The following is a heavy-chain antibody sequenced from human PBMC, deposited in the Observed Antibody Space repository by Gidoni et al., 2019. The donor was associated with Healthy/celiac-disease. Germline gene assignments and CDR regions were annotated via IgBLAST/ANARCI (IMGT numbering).Heavy chain of an antibody. V-gene: IGHV5-51*01. Sequence: EVQLVQSGAEVKKPGESLKISCKGSGYSFTSYWIGWVRQMPGKGLEWMGIIYPGDSDTRYSPSFQGQVTISADKSISTAYLQWSSLKASDTAMYYCASLGRYCTGGVCYRGPFDYWGQGTLVTVSS. CDR2: IYPGDSDT. J-gene: IGHJ4*02. CDR3: ASLGRYCTGGVCYRGPFDY. D-gene: IGHD2-8*02. CDR1: GYSFTSYW.